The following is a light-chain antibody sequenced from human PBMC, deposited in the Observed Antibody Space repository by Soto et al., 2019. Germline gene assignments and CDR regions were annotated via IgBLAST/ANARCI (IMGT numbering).Light chain of an antibody. CDR3: SSYTSSSTPRV. V-gene: IGLV2-14*01. CDR2: EVS. J-gene: IGLJ1*01. CDR1: SSDVGGYNY. Sequence: HSVLTQPASVSGSPGQSITISCTGTSSDVGGYNYVSWYQQHPGKAPKLMIYEVSNRPSGVSNRFSGSKSGNTASLTLSGLQAENEADYYCSSYTSSSTPRVFGTGTKVTVL.